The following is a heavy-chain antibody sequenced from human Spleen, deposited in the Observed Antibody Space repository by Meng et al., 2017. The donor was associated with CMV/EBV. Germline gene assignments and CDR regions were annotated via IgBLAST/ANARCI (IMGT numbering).Heavy chain of an antibody. CDR3: ARAPYVNWGSGAFDI. Sequence: SETLSLTCTVSGGSVSRSSYYWSWIRQPPGKGLEWIGYIYFSGSTDYNPSLKSRVTISLDTSKNQFSLKLSSLTAADTAIYYCARAPYVNWGSGAFDIWGQGTMVTVSS. CDR1: GGSVSRSSYY. D-gene: IGHD7-27*01. V-gene: IGHV4-61*01. J-gene: IGHJ3*02. CDR2: IYFSGST.